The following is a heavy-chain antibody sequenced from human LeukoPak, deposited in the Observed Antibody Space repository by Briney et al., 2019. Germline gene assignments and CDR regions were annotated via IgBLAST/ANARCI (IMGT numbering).Heavy chain of an antibody. V-gene: IGHV4-30-4*01. D-gene: IGHD5-24*01. J-gene: IGHJ4*02. CDR2: IYYRGNT. Sequence: SQTLSLTCSVSGGSVNSNDHYWSWIRQSPGRGLEWIGSIYYRGNTYYSPSLESRVSMSMDVPRNQFSLQMNSVTAADTAVYYCARINTIMATFDYWGQGTLVTVSS. CDR1: GGSVNSNDHY. CDR3: ARINTIMATFDY.